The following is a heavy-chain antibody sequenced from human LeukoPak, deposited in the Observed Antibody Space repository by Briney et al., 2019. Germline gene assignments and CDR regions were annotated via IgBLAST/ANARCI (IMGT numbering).Heavy chain of an antibody. CDR3: ARRAAAGTSGDFQH. J-gene: IGHJ1*01. Sequence: SSETLSLTCTVSGGSISSSSYYWGWIRQPPGKGLEWIGSIYYSGSTYYNPSLNSRVTISVDTSKNQFSLKMSSLTAADTDVYYSARRAAAGTSGDFQHWGQGTLVTVSS. D-gene: IGHD6-13*01. V-gene: IGHV4-39*01. CDR1: GGSISSSSYY. CDR2: IYYSGST.